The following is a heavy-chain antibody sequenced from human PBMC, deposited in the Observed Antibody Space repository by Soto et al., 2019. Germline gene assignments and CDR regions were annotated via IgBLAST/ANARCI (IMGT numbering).Heavy chain of an antibody. V-gene: IGHV4-30-4*01. CDR3: ARGGDSGNDTDS. CDR1: GGSISSGDYY. CDR2: IYHSGST. J-gene: IGHJ4*02. Sequence: PWETLSLTCTVSGGSISSGDYYWSWIRQPPGKGLEWIGYIYHSGSTYYNPSLESRVTISVDTSKNRFSLKVTSVTAADTAVYYFARGGDSGNDTDSWGQGTLVTVSS. D-gene: IGHD5-12*01.